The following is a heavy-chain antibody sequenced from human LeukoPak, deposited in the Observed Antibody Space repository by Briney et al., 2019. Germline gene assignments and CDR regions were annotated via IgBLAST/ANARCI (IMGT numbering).Heavy chain of an antibody. CDR1: GGTFSSYA. CDR3: AREGKQWLANNWFDP. V-gene: IGHV1-69*13. D-gene: IGHD6-19*01. CDR2: IIPIFGTA. J-gene: IGHJ5*02. Sequence: SVTVSCTASGGTFSSYAISWVRQAPGQGLEWMGGIIPIFGTANYAQNFQGRVTITADESTSTAYMELSSLRSEDTAVYYCAREGKQWLANNWFDPWGQGTLVTVSS.